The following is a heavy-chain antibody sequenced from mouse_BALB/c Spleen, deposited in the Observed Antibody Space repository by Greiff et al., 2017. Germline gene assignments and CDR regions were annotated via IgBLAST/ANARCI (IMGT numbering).Heavy chain of an antibody. CDR2: ISYDGSN. Sequence: EVQLVESGPGLVKPSQSLSLTCSVTGYSITSGYYWNWIRQFPGNKLEWMGYISYDGSNNYNPSLKNRISITRDTSKNQFFLKLNSVTTEDTATYYCANIYGNPFAYWGQGTLVTVSA. CDR1: GYSITSGYY. D-gene: IGHD2-1*01. V-gene: IGHV3-6*02. CDR3: ANIYGNPFAY. J-gene: IGHJ3*01.